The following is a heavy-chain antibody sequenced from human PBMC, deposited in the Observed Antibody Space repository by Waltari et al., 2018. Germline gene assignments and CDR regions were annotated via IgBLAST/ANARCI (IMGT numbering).Heavy chain of an antibody. V-gene: IGHV4-39*01. J-gene: IGHJ3*02. CDR2: FFFVGST. CDR3: ARWTQKVNAFDI. Sequence: QLQLQESGPGLVRPSETLSLPCSVSDVSISRSGSSWGWIRQPPGKGLEWIGNFFFVGSTFYNPSLKTRVTISVDTSKNQFSLKLSSVTAADTAEYYCARWTQKVNAFDIWGQGTMVTVSS. CDR1: DVSISRSGSS.